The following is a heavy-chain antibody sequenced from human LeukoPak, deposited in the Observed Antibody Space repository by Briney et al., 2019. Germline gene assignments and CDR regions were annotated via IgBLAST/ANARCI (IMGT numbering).Heavy chain of an antibody. CDR2: ISGGSA. D-gene: IGHD3-3*01. V-gene: IGHV3-23*01. CDR1: GFTFSSYA. J-gene: IGHJ6*03. Sequence: PGGSLRLSCAASGFTFSSYAMSWVRQAPGKGLEWVSAISGGSADYADSVKGRFSISIDNSKNTLYLQMNSLRAEDTAVYYCAKDRSSRYVFWSGSFSHYYYYYMDVWGKGTTVTVSS. CDR3: AKDRSSRYVFWSGSFSHYYYYYMDV.